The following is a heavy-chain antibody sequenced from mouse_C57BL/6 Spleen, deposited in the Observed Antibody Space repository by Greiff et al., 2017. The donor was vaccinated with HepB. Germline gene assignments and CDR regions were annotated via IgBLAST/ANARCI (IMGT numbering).Heavy chain of an antibody. V-gene: IGHV1-50*01. CDR1: GYTFTSYW. CDR2: IDPSDSYT. J-gene: IGHJ2*01. Sequence: QVQLQQPGAELVKPGASVKLSCKASGYTFTSYWMQWVKQRPGQGLEWIGEIDPSDSYTNYNQKFKGKATLTVDTSSSTAYMQLSSLTSEDSAVYYCARSDSSGYGDYWGQGTTLTVSS. CDR3: ARSDSSGYGDY. D-gene: IGHD3-2*02.